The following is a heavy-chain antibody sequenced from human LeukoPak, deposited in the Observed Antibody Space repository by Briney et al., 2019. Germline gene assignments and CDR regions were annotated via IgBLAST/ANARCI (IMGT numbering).Heavy chain of an antibody. V-gene: IGHV4-4*07. CDR2: IYSSGST. CDR1: GGSISSYY. D-gene: IGHD5/OR15-5a*01. Sequence: SETLSLTRTVSGGSISSYYWSWIRQPAGKGLEWIGRIYSSGSTNYNPSLKNRVTMSVDTSKNQFSLKLSSVTAADTAVYYCARVSVSGTYDYWGQGTLVTVSS. CDR3: ARVSVSGTYDY. J-gene: IGHJ4*02.